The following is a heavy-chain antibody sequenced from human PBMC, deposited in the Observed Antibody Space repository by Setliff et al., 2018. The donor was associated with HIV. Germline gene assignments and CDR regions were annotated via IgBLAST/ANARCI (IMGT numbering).Heavy chain of an antibody. CDR1: GFTFATYA. CDR2: ISGSGGST. Sequence: GGSLRLSCAASGFTFATYAMSWVRQAPGKGLEWVSAISGSGGSTYYADSVKGRFTISRDNTKNSLYLQMNSLRAEDTAVYYCARGRPTIFGVHNRPLDHWGQGTLVTVSS. J-gene: IGHJ4*02. V-gene: IGHV3-23*01. CDR3: ARGRPTIFGVHNRPLDH. D-gene: IGHD3-3*01.